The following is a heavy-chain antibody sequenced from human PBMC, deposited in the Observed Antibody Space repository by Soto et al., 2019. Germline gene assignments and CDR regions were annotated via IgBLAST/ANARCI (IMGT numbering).Heavy chain of an antibody. CDR3: AREWFGDSSGYFNY. D-gene: IGHD3-22*01. Sequence: SETLSLTCTVSGYSISGGYYWGWSRQPPGKGLEWIGSIYRSGTTNYNPSLKSRVTISVDTSKNQFSLKLSSVTATDTAVYYCAREWFGDSSGYFNYWGQGTLVTVSS. CDR1: GYSISGGYY. J-gene: IGHJ4*02. CDR2: IYRSGTT. V-gene: IGHV4-38-2*02.